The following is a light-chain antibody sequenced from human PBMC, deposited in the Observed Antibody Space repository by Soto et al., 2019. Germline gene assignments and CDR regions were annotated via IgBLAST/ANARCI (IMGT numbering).Light chain of an antibody. J-gene: IGKJ1*01. CDR2: GAS. Sequence: EIVMTQSPGTVSLSPGESATLSCRASQSISRSDLAWYQQKPGQAPRLLIYGASSRATGIPDRFSGSGSGTDFTLTISRLEPEDFAVYYCQQYGSLWTFGQGTKVDIK. V-gene: IGKV3-20*01. CDR1: QSISRSD. CDR3: QQYGSLWT.